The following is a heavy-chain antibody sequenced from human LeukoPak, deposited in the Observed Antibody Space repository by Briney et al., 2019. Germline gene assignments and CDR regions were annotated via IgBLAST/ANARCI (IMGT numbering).Heavy chain of an antibody. Sequence: SETLSLTCTVSGGSISSGSYYWSWIRQPAGKGLEWIGRIYTSGSTNYNPSLKSRVTISVDTSKNQFSLKLSSVTAADTAVYYCARGHTPDSSGYYPDYWGQGTLVTVSS. CDR1: GGSISSGSYY. V-gene: IGHV4-61*02. CDR3: ARGHTPDSSGYYPDY. J-gene: IGHJ4*02. D-gene: IGHD3-22*01. CDR2: IYTSGST.